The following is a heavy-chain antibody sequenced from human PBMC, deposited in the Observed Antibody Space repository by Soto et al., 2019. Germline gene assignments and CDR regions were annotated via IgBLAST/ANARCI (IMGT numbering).Heavy chain of an antibody. V-gene: IGHV3-33*01. CDR2: IWYDGSNK. CDR1: GFTFSSYG. CDR3: ARARASYGDYAFSYFDY. D-gene: IGHD4-17*01. J-gene: IGHJ4*02. Sequence: QVQLVESGGGVVQPGRSLRLSCAASGFTFSSYGMHWVRQAPGKGLEWVAVIWYDGSNKYYADSVKGRFTISRDNSKNTLYLQMNSLRAEDTAVYYCARARASYGDYAFSYFDYWGQGTLVTVSS.